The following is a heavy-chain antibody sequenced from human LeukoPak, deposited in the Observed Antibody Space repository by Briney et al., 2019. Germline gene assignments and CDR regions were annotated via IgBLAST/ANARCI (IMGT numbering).Heavy chain of an antibody. D-gene: IGHD5-12*01. CDR3: TREARAGNWFDP. J-gene: IGHJ5*02. CDR1: VYTFNNYY. CDR2: INPDSGDT. V-gene: IGHV1-2*02. Sequence: ASVKVSCKASVYTFNNYYIHWVRQAPGQGLEWMGWINPDSGDTKYQGRVTMTRDTSINTLYMELSRLTYDDTAIFYCTREARAGNWFDPWGQGTLITVSS.